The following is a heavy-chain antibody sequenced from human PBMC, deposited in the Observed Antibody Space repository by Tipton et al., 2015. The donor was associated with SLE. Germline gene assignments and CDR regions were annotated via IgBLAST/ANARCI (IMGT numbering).Heavy chain of an antibody. CDR1: GFTFSSYA. CDR2: ISYDGSNK. D-gene: IGHD6-13*01. CDR3: ATRIAAAGTDWYFDV. V-gene: IGHV3-30*04. J-gene: IGHJ2*01. Sequence: SLRLSCAASGFTFSSYAMHWVRQAPGKGLEWVAVISYDGSNKYYADSVKGRFTISRDNSKNTLYLQMNSLRAEDTAVYYCATRIAAAGTDWYFDVWGRGTLVAVSP.